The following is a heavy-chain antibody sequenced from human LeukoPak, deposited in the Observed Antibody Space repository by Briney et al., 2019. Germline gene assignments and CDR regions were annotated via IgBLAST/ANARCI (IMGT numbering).Heavy chain of an antibody. Sequence: SETLSLTCTVSGASISIYYWSWIRQPAGKGLEWIGRIYTSGSTNYNPSLKSRATMSVDTSKNQFSLKLSSVTAADTAVYYCARDRRGTYRSYQLLSSYFDYWGQGTLVTVSS. CDR1: GASISIYY. J-gene: IGHJ4*02. CDR2: IYTSGST. D-gene: IGHD2-2*01. V-gene: IGHV4-4*07. CDR3: ARDRRGTYRSYQLLSSYFDY.